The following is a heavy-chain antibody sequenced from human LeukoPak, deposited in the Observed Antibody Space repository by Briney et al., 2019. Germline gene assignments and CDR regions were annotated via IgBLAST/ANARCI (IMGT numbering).Heavy chain of an antibody. CDR3: SRGWLQQRFDY. CDR2: TYYRYKWYK. J-gene: IGHJ4*02. CDR1: GDSVSTNNAG. Sequence: SQTLSLACAISGDSVSTNNAGWNWSRQSPSRGLEWLGRTYYRYKWYKDYAVYVISRITINPDTCKNQSAQHLNSVTPEDTAVYYCSRGWLQQRFDYWGQGTLVTVSS. D-gene: IGHD5-24*01. V-gene: IGHV6-1*01.